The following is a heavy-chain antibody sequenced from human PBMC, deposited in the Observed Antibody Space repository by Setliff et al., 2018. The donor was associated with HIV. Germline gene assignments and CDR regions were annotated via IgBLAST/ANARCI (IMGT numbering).Heavy chain of an antibody. D-gene: IGHD1-26*01. CDR1: GHTLTELS. CDR2: FDPEKSEK. V-gene: IGHV1-24*01. Sequence: ASVKVACKVSGHTLTELSMHWVRQAPGKGLEWMGGFDPEKSEKIYAQKLQCRVTMTEDTSTDTAYMELRSLISEDTAVYYCATHRWYSGSYLRDYWGQGTLVTVSS. CDR3: ATHRWYSGSYLRDY. J-gene: IGHJ4*02.